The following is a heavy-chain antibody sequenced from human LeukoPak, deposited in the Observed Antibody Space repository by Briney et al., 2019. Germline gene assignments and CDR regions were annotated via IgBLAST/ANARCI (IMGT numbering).Heavy chain of an antibody. CDR3: ARDRRGIYYFDY. D-gene: IGHD3-10*01. CDR2: IITIFGTA. CDR1: RGTFSSYA. Sequence: SVKVSCKASRGTFSSYAISWVRQAPGHRLEWMGGIITIFGTANYGQKCQGRVTITPDESTSTADMELSSLRSEDTAGYYCARDRRGIYYFDYWGQGTLVTVSS. J-gene: IGHJ4*02. V-gene: IGHV1-69*13.